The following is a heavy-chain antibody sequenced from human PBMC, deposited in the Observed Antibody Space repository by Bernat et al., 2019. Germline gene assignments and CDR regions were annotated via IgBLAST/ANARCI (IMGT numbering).Heavy chain of an antibody. V-gene: IGHV3-30*03. Sequence: QVQLVESGGGVVQPGRSLRLSCAASGFTFSSYGMHWVRQAPGKGLEWVAVISYDGSNKYYADSVKGRFTISRDNSKNTLYLQMNSLRAEDTAVYYCARDAGQQLVYGMDVWGQGTTVTVSS. CDR3: ARDAGQQLVYGMDV. J-gene: IGHJ6*02. CDR1: GFTFSSYG. D-gene: IGHD6-13*01. CDR2: ISYDGSNK.